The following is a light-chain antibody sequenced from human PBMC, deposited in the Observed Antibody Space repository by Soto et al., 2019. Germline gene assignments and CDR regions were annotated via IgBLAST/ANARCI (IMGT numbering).Light chain of an antibody. CDR2: GAS. CDR1: QTITSY. J-gene: IGKJ1*01. CDR3: QQSHSTPWT. Sequence: DIQMTQSPPSLSASVGDRVTITCRASQTITSYLKWYQQKPGLAPKLLIYGASRWQGGLPPRCTGRGSGTDFTLTISSLQPEDGATYHCQQSHSTPWTFGQGTKVDIK. V-gene: IGKV1-39*01.